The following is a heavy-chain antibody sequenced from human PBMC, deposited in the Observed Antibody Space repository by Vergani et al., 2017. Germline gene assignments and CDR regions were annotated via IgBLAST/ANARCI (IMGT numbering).Heavy chain of an antibody. CDR2: IYYSGST. Sequence: QVQLQESGPGLVKPSQTLSLTCTVSGGSISSSSYYWGWIRQPPGKGLEWIGSIYYSGSTYYNPSLKSRVTISETSKNQFSLKLSSVTAADTAVYYCAREQWEIGGSCYYGYWGQGTLVTVSS. D-gene: IGHD2-15*01. CDR3: AREQWEIGGSCYYGY. V-gene: IGHV4-39*07. J-gene: IGHJ4*02. CDR1: GGSISSSSYY.